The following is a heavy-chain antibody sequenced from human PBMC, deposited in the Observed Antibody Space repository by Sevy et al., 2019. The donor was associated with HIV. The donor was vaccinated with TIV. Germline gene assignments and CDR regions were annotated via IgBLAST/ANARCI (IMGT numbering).Heavy chain of an antibody. CDR3: ARDATSSSSSVWFDP. Sequence: ASVKVSCKASGATFSSIAISWVRQAPGQGLEWMGGIIPTFGQANYAKKFQGRVTFTADESTSTAYMELSSLRSEDTAVYYCARDATSSSSSVWFDPWGQGTLVTVSS. J-gene: IGHJ5*02. V-gene: IGHV1-69*13. D-gene: IGHD6-6*01. CDR1: GATFSSIA. CDR2: IIPTFGQA.